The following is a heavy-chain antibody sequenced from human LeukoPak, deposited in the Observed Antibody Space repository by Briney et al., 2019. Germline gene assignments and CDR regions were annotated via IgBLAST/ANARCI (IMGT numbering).Heavy chain of an antibody. CDR2: IHPNSGAT. CDR1: GYTFTDYF. D-gene: IGHD2-21*01. J-gene: IGHJ4*02. Sequence: ASVKVSCKTSGYTFTDYFIHWVRQAPGQGLEWMGWIHPNSGATKSAEKFEGRVTLTRDTSITTVYMELSRLSSDATAVYYCARDIVVVSDTRGFDYWGQGTLVTVSS. V-gene: IGHV1-2*02. CDR3: ARDIVVVSDTRGFDY.